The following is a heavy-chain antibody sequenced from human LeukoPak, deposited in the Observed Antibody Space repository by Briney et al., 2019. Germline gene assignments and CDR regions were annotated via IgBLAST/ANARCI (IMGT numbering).Heavy chain of an antibody. CDR3: ARGVLRFLEWLLY. Sequence: SVKVSCKASGGTFSSYAISWVRQAPGQGLEWMGGIIPIFGTANYAQKFQGRVTITADESTSTAYMEPSSLRSEDTAVYYCARGVLRFLEWLLYWGQGTLVTVSS. D-gene: IGHD3-3*01. J-gene: IGHJ4*02. V-gene: IGHV1-69*13. CDR1: GGTFSSYA. CDR2: IIPIFGTA.